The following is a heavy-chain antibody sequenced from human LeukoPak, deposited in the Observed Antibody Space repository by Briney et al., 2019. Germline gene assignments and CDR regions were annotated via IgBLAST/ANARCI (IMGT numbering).Heavy chain of an antibody. D-gene: IGHD6-13*01. Sequence: GGSLRLSCGASGFTFSSYGMHWVRQAPGKGLEYVSAISSNGGSTYYANSVKGRFTISRDDSKNTLYLQMGSLRAEDMAVYYCARAAAAGTKGSQGYGAFDIWGQGTMVTVSS. CDR2: ISSNGGST. CDR1: GFTFSSYG. CDR3: ARAAAAGTKGSQGYGAFDI. V-gene: IGHV3-64*01. J-gene: IGHJ3*02.